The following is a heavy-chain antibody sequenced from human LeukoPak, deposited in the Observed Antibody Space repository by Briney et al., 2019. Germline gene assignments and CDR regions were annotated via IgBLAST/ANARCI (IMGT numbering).Heavy chain of an antibody. CDR2: IYYSGST. J-gene: IGHJ6*03. V-gene: IGHV4-39*07. CDR3: ARALHDLYYYYYMDV. CDR1: GGSISSSSYY. Sequence: SETLSLTCTVSGGSISSSSYYWGWIRQPPGRGLEWIGSIYYSGSTYYNPSLKSRVTISVDTSKNQFSLKLSSVTAADTAVYYCARALHDLYYYYYMDVWGKGTTVTVSS. D-gene: IGHD3-3*01.